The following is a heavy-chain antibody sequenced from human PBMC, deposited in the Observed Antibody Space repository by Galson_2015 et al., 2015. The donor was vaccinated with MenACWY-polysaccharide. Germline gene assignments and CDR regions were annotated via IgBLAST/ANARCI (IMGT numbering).Heavy chain of an antibody. V-gene: IGHV3-74*01. CDR2: INRDGSNT. CDR3: ARGITSSN. CDR1: GVTFNTHW. Sequence: SLRLSCAASGVTFNTHWMHWVRQAPGTGLVWVSRINRDGSNTDYADSVKGRFTISRDNAKNTLFLQMNSLRAEDTAVYYCARGITSSNWGQGTLVTVSS. J-gene: IGHJ4*02. D-gene: IGHD6-6*01.